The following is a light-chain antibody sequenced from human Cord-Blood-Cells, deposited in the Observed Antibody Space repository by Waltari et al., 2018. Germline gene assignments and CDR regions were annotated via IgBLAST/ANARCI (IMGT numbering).Light chain of an antibody. CDR3: QQYNSYSST. CDR2: KAS. J-gene: IGKJ2*01. CDR1: QSISSW. V-gene: IGKV1-5*03. Sequence: DIETTESPSTLYASVGDRATITCRASQSISSWLAWYQQKPGKAPKLLIYKASSLESGVPSRFSGSGSGTEFTLTISSLQPDDFATYYCQQYNSYSSTFGQGTKLEIK.